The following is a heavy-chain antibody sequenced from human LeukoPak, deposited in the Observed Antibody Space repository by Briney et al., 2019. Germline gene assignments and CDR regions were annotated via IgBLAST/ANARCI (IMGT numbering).Heavy chain of an antibody. D-gene: IGHD3-22*01. Sequence: GGSLRLSCVASGFTFSSYSMNWVRQAPGKGLEWVSSISSSSSYMYYADSVKGRFTISRDNAKNSLYLQMNSLRAEDTAVYYCARRFYYYDSSGLIPYLSNYYWYFDLWGRGTLVTVSS. V-gene: IGHV3-21*01. CDR3: ARRFYYYDSSGLIPYLSNYYWYFDL. CDR1: GFTFSSYS. CDR2: ISSSSSYM. J-gene: IGHJ2*01.